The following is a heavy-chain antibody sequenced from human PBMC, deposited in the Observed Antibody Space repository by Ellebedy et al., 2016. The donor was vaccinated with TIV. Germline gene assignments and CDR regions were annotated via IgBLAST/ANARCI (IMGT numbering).Heavy chain of an antibody. CDR2: GYYSGNT. D-gene: IGHD2-8*01. V-gene: IGHV4-39*01. CDR3: ARQEYAYGLYEGEKFDH. J-gene: IGHJ4*02. CDR1: GGSISTSSYY. Sequence: PSETLSLTCTVSGGSISTSSYYWAWIRQSPGTGREWLGSGYYSGNTHYNPSLKSRVAISVDTSRNQFSLRLRAVAAADTAVYSCARQEYAYGLYEGEKFDHWGQGTLVTVSA.